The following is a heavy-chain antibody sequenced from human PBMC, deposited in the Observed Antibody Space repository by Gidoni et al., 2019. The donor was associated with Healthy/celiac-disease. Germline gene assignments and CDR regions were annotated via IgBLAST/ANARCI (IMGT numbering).Heavy chain of an antibody. Sequence: YWIGWVPQMPGKGLEWMGIIYPGDSDTRYSPSFQGQVTISADKSISTAYLQWSSLKASDTAMYYCARRQGGPTSDWFDPWGQGTLVTVSS. J-gene: IGHJ5*02. V-gene: IGHV5-51*01. CDR1: YW. CDR3: ARRQGGPTSDWFDP. CDR2: IYPGDSDT.